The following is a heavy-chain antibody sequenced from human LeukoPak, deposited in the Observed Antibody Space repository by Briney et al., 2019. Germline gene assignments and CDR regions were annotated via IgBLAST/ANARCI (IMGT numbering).Heavy chain of an antibody. CDR3: ASILRSSSGYYFDY. Sequence: GGSLRLSCAASGFTVSTNYMSWVRQAPGKGLGWVSVIYSGDTTFYADSVRGKSTISRDNSKNTLYLQMNSLRAEDTAVYYCASILRSSSGYYFDYWGQGTLVTVSS. CDR1: GFTVSTNY. J-gene: IGHJ4*02. D-gene: IGHD3-10*01. V-gene: IGHV3-66*01. CDR2: IYSGDTT.